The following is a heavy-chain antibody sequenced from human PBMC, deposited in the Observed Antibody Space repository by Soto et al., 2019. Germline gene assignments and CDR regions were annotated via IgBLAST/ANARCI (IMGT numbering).Heavy chain of an antibody. V-gene: IGHV1-69*02. CDR2: IIPILGIA. Sequence: QVQLVQSGAEVKKPGSSVKVSCKASGGTFSSYTISWVRQAPGQGLEWMGRIIPILGIANYAQKFQGRVTINADKSTSTAYMELSSLRSEDTAVYYCAAEINYDILTGYSPYYFDYWGQGTLVTVSS. D-gene: IGHD3-9*01. J-gene: IGHJ4*02. CDR1: GGTFSSYT. CDR3: AAEINYDILTGYSPYYFDY.